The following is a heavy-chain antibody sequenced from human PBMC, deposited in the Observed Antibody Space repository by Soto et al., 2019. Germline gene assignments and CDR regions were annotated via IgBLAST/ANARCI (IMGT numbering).Heavy chain of an antibody. CDR2: IYYSGST. V-gene: IGHV4-31*03. CDR1: GGSISSGGYY. Sequence: ASETLSLTCTVSGGSISSGGYYWSWIRQHPGKGLEWIGYIYYSGSTYYNPSLKSRVTISVDTSKNQFSLKLSSVTAADTAVYYCARENVDTAMESNDNYYYYYGMDVWGQGTTVTVSS. D-gene: IGHD5-18*01. CDR3: ARENVDTAMESNDNYYYYYGMDV. J-gene: IGHJ6*02.